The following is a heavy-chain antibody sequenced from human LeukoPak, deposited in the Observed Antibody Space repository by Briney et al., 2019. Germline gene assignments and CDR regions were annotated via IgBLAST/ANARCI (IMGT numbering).Heavy chain of an antibody. J-gene: IGHJ2*01. CDR1: GYIFSDYY. Sequence: ASVKVSCKASGYIFSDYYLHWVRQAPGQGLEWMGRIDPNSGGTYYAQSFQGRVTMTRDTSINSAYMDLSSLISGDTAVYYCARGPLLGTSDWSFDLWGRGTLVTVSS. V-gene: IGHV1-2*06. CDR2: IDPNSGGT. D-gene: IGHD7-27*01. CDR3: ARGPLLGTSDWSFDL.